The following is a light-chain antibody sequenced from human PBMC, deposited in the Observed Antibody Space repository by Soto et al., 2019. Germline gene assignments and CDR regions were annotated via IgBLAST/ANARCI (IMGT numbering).Light chain of an antibody. V-gene: IGKV1-39*01. CDR2: AAS. CDR3: QKYNSAPLT. Sequence: DIKLTQSPSSLSGSVGDTVTIACRARPTVSRYLNWYQQKSGTAPKLLIYAASTLQSGVPSTFSGSGSGTEFTLTISSLQPEDVATYYCQKYNSAPLTFGGGTKV. J-gene: IGKJ4*01. CDR1: PTVSRY.